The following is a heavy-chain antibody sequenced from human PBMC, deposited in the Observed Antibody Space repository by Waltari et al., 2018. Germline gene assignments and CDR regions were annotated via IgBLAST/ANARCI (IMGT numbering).Heavy chain of an antibody. CDR1: GLPFRKYP. CDR2: ISYDGKKI. CDR3: ARALLVWSDFSNWFDP. J-gene: IGHJ5*02. Sequence: QVQLVESGGGVVQPGRSLRLSCSAPGLPFRKYPLHWVRQAPGKGLEWVAVISYDGKKIYYGDSVKGRFTISRDNPNNTLYLQMDDLRPEDTAVYFCARALLVWSDFSNWFDPWGQGTLVIVSS. D-gene: IGHD3-3*01. V-gene: IGHV3-30*01.